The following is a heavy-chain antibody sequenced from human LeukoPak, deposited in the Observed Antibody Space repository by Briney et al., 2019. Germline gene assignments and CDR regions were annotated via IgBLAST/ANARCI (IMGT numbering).Heavy chain of an antibody. J-gene: IGHJ5*02. CDR1: GLTFRNFG. CDR2: ISSSSSYT. V-gene: IGHV3-21*05. Sequence: GGSLRLSCAASGLTFRNFGMHWVRQAPGKGLEWVSYISSSSSYTNYADSVKGRFTISRDNAKNSLYLQMNSLRAEDTAVYYCARGEYCGGDCYWGWFDPWGQGTLVTVSS. D-gene: IGHD2-21*02. CDR3: ARGEYCGGDCYWGWFDP.